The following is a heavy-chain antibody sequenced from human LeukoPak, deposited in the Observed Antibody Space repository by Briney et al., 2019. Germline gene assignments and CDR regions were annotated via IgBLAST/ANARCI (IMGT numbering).Heavy chain of an antibody. V-gene: IGHV3-74*01. Sequence: GGSLRLSCAASGFTFSDYWMHWVRQAPGKGLVWVSRINPDGSSASYADSVKGRFTSSRDNAKNALYLQMNSLRAEDTAVYYCARFKVTVTSIPWGQGTLVTVSS. CDR3: ARFKVTVTSIP. CDR2: INPDGSSA. J-gene: IGHJ5*02. D-gene: IGHD4-11*01. CDR1: GFTFSDYW.